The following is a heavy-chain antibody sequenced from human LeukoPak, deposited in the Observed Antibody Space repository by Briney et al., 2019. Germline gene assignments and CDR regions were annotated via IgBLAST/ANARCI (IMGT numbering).Heavy chain of an antibody. CDR2: ISYSGST. CDR3: ARGGGTYDRHFDY. D-gene: IGHD1-26*01. Sequence: SETLSLTCTVSGGSISSYYWNLFRQPPGKGLEWIGYISYSGSTNYNSSLKSRVTISVDTSKSQFSLKLSSVTAADTAVYYCARGGGTYDRHFDYWGQGTLVTVSS. J-gene: IGHJ4*02. CDR1: GGSISSYY. V-gene: IGHV4-59*01.